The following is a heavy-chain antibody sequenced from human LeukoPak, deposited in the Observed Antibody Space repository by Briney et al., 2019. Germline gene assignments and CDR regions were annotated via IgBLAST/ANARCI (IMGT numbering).Heavy chain of an antibody. CDR2: IVGSGGST. CDR1: GFTFSNYA. CDR3: AKWGDYDILTGYYDSDY. V-gene: IGHV3-23*01. D-gene: IGHD3-9*01. Sequence: GGSLRLSCAASGFTFSNYAMSWVRQAPGKGLEWVSAIVGSGGSTYYADSVKGRFTISRDNPKNTLYLQMNSLRAEDAAVYYCAKWGDYDILTGYYDSDYWGQGTLVTVSS. J-gene: IGHJ4*02.